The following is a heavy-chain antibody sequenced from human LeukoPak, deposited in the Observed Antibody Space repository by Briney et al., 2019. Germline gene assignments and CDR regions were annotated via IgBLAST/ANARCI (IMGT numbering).Heavy chain of an antibody. V-gene: IGHV3-30*18. CDR1: GFTFSSYG. CDR3: AKAIDYYDSSGYYAFDI. J-gene: IGHJ3*02. CDR2: ISYDGSNK. Sequence: GGTLRLSCAASGFTFSSYGMSWVRQAPGKGLEWVAVISYDGSNKYYADSVKGRFTISRDNSKNTLYLQMNSLRAEDTAVYYCAKAIDYYDSSGYYAFDIWGQGTMVTVSS. D-gene: IGHD3-22*01.